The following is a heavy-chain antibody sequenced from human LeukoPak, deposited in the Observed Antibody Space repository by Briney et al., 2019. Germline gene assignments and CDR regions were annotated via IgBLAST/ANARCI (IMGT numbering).Heavy chain of an antibody. V-gene: IGHV4-34*01. Sequence: SETLSLTCSVYGGSFSRYYWTWIRQPPGKGLEWIGEINHSGSANYNPSLKSRVTISVDESKSQFSLRLSSVTAAATAVYYCARITYSNNWYFRRGLHNWFDPWGQGTLVTVSS. D-gene: IGHD6-13*01. J-gene: IGHJ5*02. CDR3: ARITYSNNWYFRRGLHNWFDP. CDR1: GGSFSRYY. CDR2: INHSGSA.